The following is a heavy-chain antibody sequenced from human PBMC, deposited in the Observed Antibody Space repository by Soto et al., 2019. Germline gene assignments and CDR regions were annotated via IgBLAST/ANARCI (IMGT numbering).Heavy chain of an antibody. CDR3: ARDSGVVAPTFDY. J-gene: IGHJ4*02. Sequence: QVQLVESGGGVVQPGRSLILSCAASGFTFSNYGMHWVRQAPGKGLEWVAVIWYDGSKTYYADSVKGRFTISRDDSKNTLFLQMNSLRAEDTAVYYCARDSGVVAPTFDYWGQGTRVTVSS. CDR2: IWYDGSKT. D-gene: IGHD5-12*01. CDR1: GFTFSNYG. V-gene: IGHV3-33*01.